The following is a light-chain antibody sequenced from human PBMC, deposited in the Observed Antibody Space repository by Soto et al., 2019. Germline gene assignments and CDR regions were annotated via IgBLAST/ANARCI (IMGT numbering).Light chain of an antibody. CDR3: SLYASTNTFM. CDR1: SSDIGRYNL. Sequence: QSALTQPASVSGSPGQSITISCTGTSSDIGRYNLVSWYQQHPGKPPKLMIYEATKRPSGVSNRFSGPKSGNTASLTISGLQAEDEADYYCSLYASTNTFMFGGGTKLTVL. J-gene: IGLJ3*02. V-gene: IGLV2-23*02. CDR2: EAT.